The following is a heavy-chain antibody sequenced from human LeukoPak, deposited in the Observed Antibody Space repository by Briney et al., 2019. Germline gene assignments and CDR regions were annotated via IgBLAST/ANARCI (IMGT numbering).Heavy chain of an antibody. CDR2: ISGSGGTT. J-gene: IGHJ4*02. Sequence: GGSLRLSCAASGFTFSSYALSWVRQAPGKGLEWVSGISGSGGTTYYADSVKGRFTISRDNYKNTLYLQMNSLGAEDTAVYFCAKRGVVIRVILVGFHKEAYYFDSWGQGALVTVSS. D-gene: IGHD3-22*01. CDR3: AKRGVVIRVILVGFHKEAYYFDS. CDR1: GFTFSSYA. V-gene: IGHV3-23*01.